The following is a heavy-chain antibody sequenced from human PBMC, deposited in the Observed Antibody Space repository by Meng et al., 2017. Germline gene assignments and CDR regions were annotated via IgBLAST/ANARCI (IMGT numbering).Heavy chain of an antibody. D-gene: IGHD6-13*01. V-gene: IGHV4-39*07. CDR2: IYYSGST. Sequence: QPQPQESGHGLVKPSGTLSLTCTVSGGSISSSSYYWGWIRQPPGKGLEWIGSIYYSGSTYYNPSLKSRVTISVDTSKNQFSLKLSSVTAADTAVYYCARDGIAAAGTGRPYFQHWGQGTLVTVSS. J-gene: IGHJ1*01. CDR3: ARDGIAAAGTGRPYFQH. CDR1: GGSISSSSYY.